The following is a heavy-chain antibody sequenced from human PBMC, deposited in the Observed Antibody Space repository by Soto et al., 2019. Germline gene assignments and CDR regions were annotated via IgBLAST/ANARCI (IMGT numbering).Heavy chain of an antibody. CDR2: IYHSGST. V-gene: IGHV4-38-2*01. CDR1: GYSISSGYY. J-gene: IGHJ6*02. D-gene: IGHD2-2*01. CDR3: AVVSDYYYYYGMDV. Sequence: PSETLSLTCAVSGYSISSGYYWGWIRQPPGKGLEWIGSIYHSGSTYHNPSLKSRVTISVDTSKNQFSLKLSSVTAADTAVYYCAVVSDYYYYYGMDVWGQGTTVTVSS.